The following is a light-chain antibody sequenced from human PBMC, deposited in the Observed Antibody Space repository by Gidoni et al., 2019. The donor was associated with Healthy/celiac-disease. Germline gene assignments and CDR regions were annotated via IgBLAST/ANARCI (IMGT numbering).Light chain of an antibody. V-gene: IGKV1-39*01. J-gene: IGKJ2*04. CDR1: QNISSY. CDR2: AAS. CDR3: QRSYSTPCS. Sequence: DIHMNQSPSSLSSSAGDRVTITGRASQNISSYLNWYQQKPWKAPKLLIYAASSLQSRVPSSFSGSGSGTDFTLTLSSLHPEDFAPYYSQRSYSTPCSFGQGTKLEIK.